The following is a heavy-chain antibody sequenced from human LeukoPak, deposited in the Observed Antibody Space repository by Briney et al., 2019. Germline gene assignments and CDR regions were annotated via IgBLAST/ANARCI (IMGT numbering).Heavy chain of an antibody. D-gene: IGHD2-2*01. Sequence: ASVKVSCTASGYTFTGYYMHWVRQAPGQGLEWMGWINPNSGGTNYAQKFQGRVTMTRDTSISTAYMELSRLRSDDTAVYYCARPLPIVVVPAAIDNWFDPRGQGTLVTVSS. CDR2: INPNSGGT. CDR1: GYTFTGYY. J-gene: IGHJ5*02. V-gene: IGHV1-2*02. CDR3: ARPLPIVVVPAAIDNWFDP.